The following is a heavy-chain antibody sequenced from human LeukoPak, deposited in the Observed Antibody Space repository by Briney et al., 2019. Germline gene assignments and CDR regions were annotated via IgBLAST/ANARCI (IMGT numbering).Heavy chain of an antibody. D-gene: IGHD1-26*01. CDR1: GGSFRGYY. V-gene: IGHV4-34*01. CDR2: IYHSGST. Sequence: SETLSLTCAVYGGSFRGYYWSWIRQPPGKGLEWIGDIYHSGSTNYNPSLKSRVTISVDTSKNQFSLKLSSVTAADTAVYYGARGVGATFGNWGQGTLVTVSS. J-gene: IGHJ4*02. CDR3: ARGVGATFGN.